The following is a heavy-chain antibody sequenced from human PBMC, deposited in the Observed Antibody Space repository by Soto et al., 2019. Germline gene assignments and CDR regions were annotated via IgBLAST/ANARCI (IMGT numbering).Heavy chain of an antibody. V-gene: IGHV3-21*01. CDR1: GGTFSSYS. CDR2: ISSSSSYI. CDR3: ASRDYYDSSGPPN. D-gene: IGHD3-22*01. Sequence: VQLVQSGAEVKKPGSSVKVSCKASGGTFSSYSMNWVRQAPGKGLEWVSSISSSSSYIYYADSVKGRFTISRDNAKNSLYLQMNSLRAEDTAVYYCASRDYYDSSGPPNWGQGTLVTVSS. J-gene: IGHJ4*02.